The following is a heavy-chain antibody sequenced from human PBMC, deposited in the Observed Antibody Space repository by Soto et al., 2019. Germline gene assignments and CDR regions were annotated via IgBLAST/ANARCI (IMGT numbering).Heavy chain of an antibody. J-gene: IGHJ4*02. CDR1: GFTFSSSA. D-gene: IGHD2-21*01. CDR2: IDVGSANA. CDR3: PAIVAGYIYGFPRL. Sequence: QMQLVQSGPEVKKPGTSVKVSCKTSGFTFSSSAVHWVRQARGHRLQWIGWIDVGSANANYAQMLQERVTMSSDMSTTAAHMEPTSLTPAATAVYYCPAIVAGYIYGFPRLWAPGPPVTVSS. V-gene: IGHV1-58*01.